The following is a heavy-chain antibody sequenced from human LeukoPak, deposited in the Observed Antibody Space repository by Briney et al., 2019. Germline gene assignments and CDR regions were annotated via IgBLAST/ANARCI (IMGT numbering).Heavy chain of an antibody. CDR1: GYTFTSYA. CDR3: YVWFGELGQDY. D-gene: IGHD3-10*01. J-gene: IGHJ4*02. Sequence: GASVKVSCKASGYTFTSYAMNWVRQAPGQGLEWMGWINTNTGNPTYAQGFTGRFVFSLDTSVSTAYLQICSLKAEDTAVYCCYVWFGELGQDYWGQGTLVTVSS. V-gene: IGHV7-4-1*01. CDR2: INTNTGNP.